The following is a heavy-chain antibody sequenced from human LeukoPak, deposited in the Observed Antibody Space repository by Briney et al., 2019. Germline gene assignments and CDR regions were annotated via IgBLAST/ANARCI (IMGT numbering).Heavy chain of an antibody. Sequence: PGGSLRLSCAASGFTVSGTHMSWVRQAPGKGLEWVSAMYTGGTTYYADSVAGRFTVSRDNSKNTLYLHVNGLRVEDTAVYYCAKDEATSGGGLASWGQGTLVSVSS. J-gene: IGHJ4*02. CDR1: GFTVSGTH. CDR3: AKDEATSGGGLAS. D-gene: IGHD3-16*01. CDR2: MYTGGTT. V-gene: IGHV3-53*01.